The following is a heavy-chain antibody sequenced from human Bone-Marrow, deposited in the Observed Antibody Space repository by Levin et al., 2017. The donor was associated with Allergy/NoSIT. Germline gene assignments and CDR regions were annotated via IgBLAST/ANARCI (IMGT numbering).Heavy chain of an antibody. J-gene: IGHJ4*02. CDR1: GFTFRHYT. Sequence: GESLKISCAASGFTFRHYTMNWVRQAPGKGLEWVSCITSSGDSTYYADSVKGRFTISRDNAKNSLYLQLNRLRDEDTAMYYCARDPARGYYDSSGYSGDHWGQGTLVTVAS. D-gene: IGHD3-22*01. CDR3: ARDPARGYYDSSGYSGDH. CDR2: ITSSGDST. V-gene: IGHV3-48*02.